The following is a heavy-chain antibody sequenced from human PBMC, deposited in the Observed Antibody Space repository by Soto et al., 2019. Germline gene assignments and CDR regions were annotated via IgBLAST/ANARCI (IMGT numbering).Heavy chain of an antibody. CDR2: IYYSGST. Sequence: SVTLSLTCTVSGGSVSSGSYYWSWIRQPPGKGLEWIGYIYYSGSTNYNPSLKSRVTISVDTSKNQFSLKLSSVTAADTAVYYCARTNYYDSSGNSGWFDPWGQGTLVTVSS. J-gene: IGHJ5*02. D-gene: IGHD3-22*01. CDR1: GGSVSSGSYY. CDR3: ARTNYYDSSGNSGWFDP. V-gene: IGHV4-61*01.